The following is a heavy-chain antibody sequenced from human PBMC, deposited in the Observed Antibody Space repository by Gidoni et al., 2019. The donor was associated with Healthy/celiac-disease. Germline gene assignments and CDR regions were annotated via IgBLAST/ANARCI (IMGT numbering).Heavy chain of an antibody. CDR3: ARGGSGSYSGYFDY. V-gene: IGHV3-66*02. CDR2: IYSGGST. CDR1: GLTVSSNY. D-gene: IGHD1-26*01. Sequence: EVQLVESGGGLFQPGGSLRLSCAASGLTVSSNYMSWVRQAPGKGLEWCSGIYSGGSTYYADSVKGRFTISRDNSKNTLYLQMNSLRAEDTAVYYCARGGSGSYSGYFDYWGQGTLVTVSS. J-gene: IGHJ4*02.